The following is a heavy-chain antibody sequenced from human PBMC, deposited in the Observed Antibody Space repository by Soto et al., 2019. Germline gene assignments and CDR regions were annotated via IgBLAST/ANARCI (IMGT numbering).Heavy chain of an antibody. V-gene: IGHV4-59*04. CDR2: IFYSGHL. J-gene: IGHJ4*02. CDR3: ARGGRGYEFDY. Sequence: SETLSLTCSVSGTSFTTYYWSWIRQPPGKGLEWIGYIFYSGHLKYNPSLKSRVTMSVDTSKNQVSLRAEDMAVYYCARGGRGYEFDYWGQGTLVTVSS. D-gene: IGHD5-12*01. CDR1: GTSFTTYY.